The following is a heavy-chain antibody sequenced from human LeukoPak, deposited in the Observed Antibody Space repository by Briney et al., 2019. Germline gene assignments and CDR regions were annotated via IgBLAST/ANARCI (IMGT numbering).Heavy chain of an antibody. V-gene: IGHV4-4*07. D-gene: IGHD2-2*01. J-gene: IGHJ4*02. CDR1: GGSISSYY. CDR3: ARLGYCSSTSCYFDY. CDR2: IYTSGST. Sequence: TSETLSLTCTVSGGSISSYYWSWIRQPAGKGLEWIGRIYTSGSTNYNPSLKSRVTISVDTSKNQFSLKLSSVTAADTAVYYCARLGYCSSTSCYFDYWGQGTLVTVSS.